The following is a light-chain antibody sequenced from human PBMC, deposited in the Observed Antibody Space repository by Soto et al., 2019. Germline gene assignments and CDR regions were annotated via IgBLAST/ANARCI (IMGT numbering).Light chain of an antibody. J-gene: IGKJ5*01. CDR1: QSVGSP. CDR2: KAS. Sequence: DIQMTQSPSTLSASVGDRVTIACRASQSVGSPLAWFQQKPGKAPKLLIYKASTLEIGVPSRFSGSGSGTEFALTISSLQPDGFATYYCQQYKSYPITFGQGTRLEIK. V-gene: IGKV1-5*03. CDR3: QQYKSYPIT.